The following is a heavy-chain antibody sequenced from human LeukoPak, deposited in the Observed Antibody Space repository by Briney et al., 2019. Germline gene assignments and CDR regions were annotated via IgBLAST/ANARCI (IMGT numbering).Heavy chain of an antibody. CDR2: VDPEDGET. V-gene: IGHV1-69-2*01. J-gene: IGHJ3*02. CDR1: GYTFTDYY. D-gene: IGHD1-26*01. CDR3: ATPRYSGSSGDSFDI. Sequence: ASVKVSCKVSGYTFTDYYMHWVQQAPGKGLEWMGLVDPEDGETIYAEKFQGRVTITADTSTDTAYMELSSLRSEDTAVYYCATPRYSGSSGDSFDIWGQGTMVTVSS.